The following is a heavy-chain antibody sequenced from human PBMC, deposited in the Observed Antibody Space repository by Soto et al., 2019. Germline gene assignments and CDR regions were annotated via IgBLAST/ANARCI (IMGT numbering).Heavy chain of an antibody. V-gene: IGHV4-31*03. CDR2: IYYSGST. CDR1: GGSISSGGYY. CDR3: ASYYDSSGYYYFDY. D-gene: IGHD3-22*01. Sequence: PSETLSLICTVSGGSISSGGYYWSWIRQHPGKGLEWIGYIYYSGSTYYNPSLKSRVTISVDTSKNQFSLKLSSVTAADTAVYYCASYYDSSGYYYFDYWGQGTLVTVSS. J-gene: IGHJ4*02.